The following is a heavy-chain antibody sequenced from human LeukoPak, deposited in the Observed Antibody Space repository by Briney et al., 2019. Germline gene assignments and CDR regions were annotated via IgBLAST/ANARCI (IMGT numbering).Heavy chain of an antibody. V-gene: IGHV3-15*01. Sequence: PGGSLRLSCAASGFTFSNAWMSWVRQAPGKGLEWVGRIKSKTDGGTTDYAAPVKGRFTISRDNSKNTLYLQMNSLRAEDTAVYYCARGGYSSGWYSRGAIDYWGQGTLVTVSS. CDR2: IKSKTDGGTT. CDR1: GFTFSNAW. J-gene: IGHJ4*02. CDR3: ARGGYSSGWYSRGAIDY. D-gene: IGHD6-19*01.